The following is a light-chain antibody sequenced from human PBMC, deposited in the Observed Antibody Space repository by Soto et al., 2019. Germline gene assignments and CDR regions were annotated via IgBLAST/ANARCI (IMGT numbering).Light chain of an antibody. CDR3: QRSYNSPQT. V-gene: IGKV1-39*01. CDR2: AAS. Sequence: DIQMTQSPSSLSASVGDEVTITCRASQTIMTYLNWYQLKPGKPPRLLIYAASSLQSGVPSRFSGSGSGTDFTLTISSLQPEDFATYSCQRSYNSPQTFGQGTRWIS. J-gene: IGKJ1*01. CDR1: QTIMTY.